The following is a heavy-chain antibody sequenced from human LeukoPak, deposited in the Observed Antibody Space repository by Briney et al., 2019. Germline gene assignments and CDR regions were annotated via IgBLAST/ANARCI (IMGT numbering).Heavy chain of an antibody. CDR1: GGTFSNAG. Sequence: SVKLSCTASGGTFSNAGFNGGRQAPGQRLEWLVGIIPLFGTPRYDQKFQGRVSISTDESTSTAYMDLSTLRSADTAVYYCAREINWVSDSSGYSPYYFDFWGQGTLVTVSS. V-gene: IGHV1-69*05. D-gene: IGHD3-22*01. J-gene: IGHJ4*02. CDR2: IIPLFGTP. CDR3: AREINWVSDSSGYSPYYFDF.